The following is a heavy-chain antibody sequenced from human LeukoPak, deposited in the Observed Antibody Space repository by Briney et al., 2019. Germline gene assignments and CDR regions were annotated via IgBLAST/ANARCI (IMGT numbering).Heavy chain of an antibody. Sequence: GGSLRLSCAGSGFTFSNRGMSWVRQASGKGLEWVGRIRSKANSYATAYAASVKGRFTISRDDSKNTAYLQMNSLKTEDTAVYYCTRQFQAYCGGDCLSAYGMDVWGQGTTVTVSS. J-gene: IGHJ6*02. CDR1: GFTFSNRG. CDR2: IRSKANSYAT. V-gene: IGHV3-73*01. CDR3: TRQFQAYCGGDCLSAYGMDV. D-gene: IGHD2-21*02.